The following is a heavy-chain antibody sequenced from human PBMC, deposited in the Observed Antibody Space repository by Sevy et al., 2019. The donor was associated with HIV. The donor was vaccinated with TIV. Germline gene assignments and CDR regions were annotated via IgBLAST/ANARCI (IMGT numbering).Heavy chain of an antibody. CDR2: ISYDGSNK. D-gene: IGHD3-3*01. CDR3: ARGYYDFWSGYQPQNYYHYGMDV. Sequence: GGSLRLSCAASGFTFSSYAMHWVRQAPGKGLEWVAVISYDGSNKYYANSVKGRFTISRDNSKNTLYLQMNSLRAEDTAVYYCARGYYDFWSGYQPQNYYHYGMDVWGQGTTVTVSS. V-gene: IGHV3-30-3*01. J-gene: IGHJ6*02. CDR1: GFTFSSYA.